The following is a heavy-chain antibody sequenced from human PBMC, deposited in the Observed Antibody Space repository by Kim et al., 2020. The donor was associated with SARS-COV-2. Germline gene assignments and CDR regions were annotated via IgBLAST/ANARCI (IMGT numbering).Heavy chain of an antibody. Sequence: GGSLRLSCAASGFTFSSYWMTWGRQAPGKGLEWVANIRQDGNQKYYVDSANGRFTTSGENAKNSLYLQMNSLRAEDPAVDYCARDGELYSSGKDAFD. D-gene: IGHD6-19*01. CDR3: ARDGELYSSGKDAFD. CDR1: GFTFSSYW. J-gene: IGHJ3*02. CDR2: IRQDGNQK. V-gene: IGHV3-7*01.